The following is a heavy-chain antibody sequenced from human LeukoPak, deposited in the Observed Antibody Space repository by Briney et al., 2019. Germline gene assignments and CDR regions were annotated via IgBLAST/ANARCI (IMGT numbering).Heavy chain of an antibody. V-gene: IGHV3-15*01. J-gene: IGHJ4*02. CDR1: GFTFSNTW. CDR2: FRTTADGGTG. CDR3: ATPLRWELSNDY. Sequence: KSGGSLRLSCAASGFTFSNTWMTWVRQTPGRGLEWVAFFRTTADGGTGEYAAPVRGRFTISRDVSINTLFLQMNSLKIEDTGVYYCATPLRWELSNDYWGQGTLVTVSS. D-gene: IGHD4-23*01.